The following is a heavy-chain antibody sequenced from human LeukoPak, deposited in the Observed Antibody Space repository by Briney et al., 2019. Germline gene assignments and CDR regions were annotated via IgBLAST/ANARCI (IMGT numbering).Heavy chain of an antibody. Sequence: SETLSLTCTVSGGSISSSSYYWGWIRQPPGKGLEWIGEINHSGSTNYNPSLKSRVTISVDTSKNQFSLKLSSVTAADTAVYYCARAVNDYWGQGTLVTVSS. V-gene: IGHV4-39*07. CDR1: GGSISSSSYY. J-gene: IGHJ4*02. CDR2: INHSGST. CDR3: ARAVNDY.